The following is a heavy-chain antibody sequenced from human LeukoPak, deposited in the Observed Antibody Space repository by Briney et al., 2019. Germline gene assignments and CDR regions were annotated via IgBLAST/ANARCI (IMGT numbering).Heavy chain of an antibody. V-gene: IGHV3-30*03. D-gene: IGHD3-22*01. Sequence: GGSLRLSCAASGFTFSSYGMHWVRQAPGKGLEWVAVISYDGSNKYYADSVKGRFTISRDNAKNSLYLQMNSLRAEDTAVYYCARDLSDYYDSSGYDYWGQGTLVTVSS. CDR2: ISYDGSNK. J-gene: IGHJ4*02. CDR3: ARDLSDYYDSSGYDY. CDR1: GFTFSSYG.